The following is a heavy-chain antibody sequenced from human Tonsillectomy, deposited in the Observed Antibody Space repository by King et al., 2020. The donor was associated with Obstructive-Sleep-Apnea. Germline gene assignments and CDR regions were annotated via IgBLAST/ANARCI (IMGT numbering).Heavy chain of an antibody. Sequence: VQLQQWGAGLLKPSETLSLTCAVFGGSFSDYYWSWIRQPPGKGLEWIGEINHSGSTNYNPSLKSRVTISVDTSKNQFSLKLHFVTAADTAVSYCARGGGAAAVNWFDPWGQGTLVTVSS. CDR3: ARGGGAAAVNWFDP. J-gene: IGHJ5*02. D-gene: IGHD6-13*01. V-gene: IGHV4-34*01. CDR2: INHSGST. CDR1: GGSFSDYY.